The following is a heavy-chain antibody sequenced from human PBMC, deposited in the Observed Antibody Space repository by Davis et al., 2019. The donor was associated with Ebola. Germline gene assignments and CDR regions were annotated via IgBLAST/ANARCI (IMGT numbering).Heavy chain of an antibody. J-gene: IGHJ4*02. CDR2: IKEDGSDT. Sequence: PEGSLRLSCAASGFTFSDYWMTWVRQAPGKGLEWVANIKEDGSDTNYVDSVKGRFTISKDNARNSLYLQMNSLRAEDTALYYCARDNSRKFDYWGRGTLVTVSS. V-gene: IGHV3-7*03. CDR1: GFTFSDYW. D-gene: IGHD5-18*01. CDR3: ARDNSRKFDY.